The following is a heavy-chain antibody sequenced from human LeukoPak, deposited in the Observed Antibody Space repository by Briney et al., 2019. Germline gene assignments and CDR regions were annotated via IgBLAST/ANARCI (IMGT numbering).Heavy chain of an antibody. CDR1: GFTFTIYS. D-gene: IGHD4-17*01. J-gene: IGHJ4*02. CDR3: ARDLYGAHLFDD. CDR2: ISISSSYI. Sequence: GGSLRLSCAASGFTFTIYSLNWVRQAPGKGLEWVASISISSSYINYADSVRGRFIISRDNANNSLYLQMNSLRAEDTAVYYCARDLYGAHLFDDWGQGTQVIVSS. V-gene: IGHV3-21*01.